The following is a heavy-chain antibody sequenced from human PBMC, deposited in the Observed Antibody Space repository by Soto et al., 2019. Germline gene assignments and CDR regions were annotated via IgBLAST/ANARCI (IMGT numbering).Heavy chain of an antibody. V-gene: IGHV4-4*02. J-gene: IGHJ5*02. CDR2: IYHSGNT. D-gene: IGHD2-8*01. CDR3: ASRDGQNYMLGT. Sequence: QVQLQESGPGLVKPSGTLSLTCAVSGGSISSSPWWTWVRQPPGKGLEWIGEIYHSGNTNYNPSLKSRVTILVDKSKNQFSLKLTSVTAADTAVYYCASRDGQNYMLGTWGQGRLVTVSS. CDR1: GGSISSSPW.